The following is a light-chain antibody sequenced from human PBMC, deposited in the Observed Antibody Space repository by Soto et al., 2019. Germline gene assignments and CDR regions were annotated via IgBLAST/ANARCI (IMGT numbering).Light chain of an antibody. CDR1: QSVLSNSNNQNY. Sequence: DFVMTQSPDSLAVSLGERATINCKSSQSVLSNSNNQNYLAWFQQKPGQPPKLLIYWASTRESGAPDRFSGSGSATDFTLTISSLQAEDVAVYYCQQYHSDPITFGQGTRLEIK. J-gene: IGKJ5*01. CDR3: QQYHSDPIT. CDR2: WAS. V-gene: IGKV4-1*01.